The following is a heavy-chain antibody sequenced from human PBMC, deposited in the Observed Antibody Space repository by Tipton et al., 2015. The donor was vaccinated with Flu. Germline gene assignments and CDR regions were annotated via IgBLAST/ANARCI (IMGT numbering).Heavy chain of an antibody. CDR1: GGSISSYY. J-gene: IGHJ6*03. CDR3: ARDRGSYMDV. D-gene: IGHD3-10*01. V-gene: IGHV4-59*12. Sequence: TLSLTCTVSGGSISSYYWSWIRQPPGKGLEWIGYIYYSGSTNYNPSLKSRVTMSVDTSKNQFSLKLSSVTAADTAVYYCARDRGSYMDVWGKGTTVTVSS. CDR2: IYYSGST.